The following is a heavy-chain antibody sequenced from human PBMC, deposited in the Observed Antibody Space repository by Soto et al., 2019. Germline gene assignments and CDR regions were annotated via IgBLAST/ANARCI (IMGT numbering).Heavy chain of an antibody. J-gene: IGHJ5*02. V-gene: IGHV1-8*01. CDR3: ARDLPTRVPAAMAPLS. CDR1: GYTFTSYD. Sequence: ASVKVSCKASGYTFTSYDINWVRQATGQGLEWMGWMNPNSGNTGYAQKFQGRVTMTRNTSISTAYMELSSLRSEDTAVYYCARDLPTRVPAAMAPLSWGQGTLVTVSS. D-gene: IGHD2-2*01. CDR2: MNPNSGNT.